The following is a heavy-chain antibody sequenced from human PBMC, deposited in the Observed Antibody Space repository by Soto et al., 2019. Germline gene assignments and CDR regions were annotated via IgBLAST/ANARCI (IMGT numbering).Heavy chain of an antibody. CDR3: AKDIGGYSYGHVEVYYYYGMDV. Sequence: EVQLVESGGVVVQPGGSLRLSCAASGFTFDDYAMHWVRQAPGKGLEWVSLISWDGGSTYYADSVKGRFTISRDNSKNSLYLQMNSLRAEDTALYYCAKDIGGYSYGHVEVYYYYGMDVWGQGTTVTVSS. V-gene: IGHV3-43D*04. D-gene: IGHD5-18*01. J-gene: IGHJ6*02. CDR2: ISWDGGST. CDR1: GFTFDDYA.